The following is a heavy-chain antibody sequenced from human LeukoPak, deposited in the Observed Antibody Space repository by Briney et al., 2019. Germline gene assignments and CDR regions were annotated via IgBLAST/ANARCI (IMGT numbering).Heavy chain of an antibody. V-gene: IGHV3-7*01. J-gene: IGHJ4*02. Sequence: PGGSLRLSCAASGFTFSSYWMSWVRQASGKGLEWVANIKQDGSEKYYVDSVKGRFTISRDNAKNSLYLQMNSLRAENTAVYYCAREPVVVTAIDYWGQGTLVTVSS. CDR1: GFTFSSYW. CDR2: IKQDGSEK. D-gene: IGHD2-21*02. CDR3: AREPVVVTAIDY.